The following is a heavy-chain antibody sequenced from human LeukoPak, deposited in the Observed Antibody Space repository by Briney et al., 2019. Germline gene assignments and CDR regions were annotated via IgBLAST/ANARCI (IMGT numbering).Heavy chain of an antibody. J-gene: IGHJ5*02. CDR2: MNPNSGNT. V-gene: IGHV1-8*01. CDR3: ARGVRDMVRGVTYNWFDP. CDR1: GYTFTSYD. D-gene: IGHD3-10*01. Sequence: ASVKVSCKASGYTFTSYDINWVRQAPGQGLEWMGWMNPNSGNTGYAQKFQGRVTMTRNTSISTAYMELSSLRSEDTAVYYCARGVRDMVRGVTYNWFDPWGQGTLVTVSS.